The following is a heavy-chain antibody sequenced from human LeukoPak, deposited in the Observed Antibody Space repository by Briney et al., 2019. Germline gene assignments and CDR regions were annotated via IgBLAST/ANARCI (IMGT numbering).Heavy chain of an antibody. CDR2: IHHSGST. CDR1: GYSISRGYH. V-gene: IGHV4-38-2*01. J-gene: IGHJ4*02. CDR3: ARVNWNPDY. Sequence: SETLSLTCAVSGYSISRGYHWGWIRQPPGKGLEWIGSIHHSGSTYYKSSLKSRVTISVDTSKNQFSLKVSSVTAADTAVYYCARVNWNPDYWGQGTLVTVSS. D-gene: IGHD1-1*01.